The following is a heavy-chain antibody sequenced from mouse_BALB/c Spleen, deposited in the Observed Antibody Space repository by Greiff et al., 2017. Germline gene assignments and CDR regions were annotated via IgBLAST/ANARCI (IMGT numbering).Heavy chain of an antibody. CDR3: ARNWYYGSSYYFDY. Sequence: VQVVESGPGLVQPSQSLSITCTVSGFSLTSYGVHWVRQSPGKGLEWLGVIWSGGSTDYNAAFISRLSISKDNSKSQVFFKMNSLQANDTAIYYCARNWYYGSSYYFDYWGQGTTLTVSS. J-gene: IGHJ2*01. CDR2: IWSGGST. CDR1: GFSLTSYG. D-gene: IGHD1-1*01. V-gene: IGHV2-2*02.